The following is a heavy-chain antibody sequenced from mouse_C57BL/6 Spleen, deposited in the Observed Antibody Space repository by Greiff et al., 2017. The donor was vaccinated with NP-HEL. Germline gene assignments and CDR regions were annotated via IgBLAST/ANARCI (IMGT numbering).Heavy chain of an antibody. V-gene: IGHV1-54*01. CDR3: ARSGGNYPSWFAY. CDR1: GYAFTNYL. Sequence: QVQLKESGAELVRPGTSVKVSCKASGYAFTNYLIEWVKQRPGQGLEWIGVINPGSGGTNYNEKFKGKATLTADKSSSTAYMQLSSLTSEDSAVYFCARSGGNYPSWFAYWGQGTLVTVSA. J-gene: IGHJ3*01. D-gene: IGHD2-1*01. CDR2: INPGSGGT.